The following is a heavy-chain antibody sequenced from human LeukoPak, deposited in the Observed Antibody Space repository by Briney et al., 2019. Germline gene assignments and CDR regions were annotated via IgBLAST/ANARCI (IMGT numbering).Heavy chain of an antibody. CDR1: GGSISSYY. CDR2: IYYSGTT. Sequence: PSETLSLTCTVSGGSISSYYWSWIRQPPGKGLEWIGYIYYSGTTNYNPSPKSRVTISVDTSKNQFSLKLSSVTAADTAVYYCARGPRGAYFVVVTALDYWGQGTLVTVSS. V-gene: IGHV4-59*12. D-gene: IGHD2-21*02. J-gene: IGHJ4*02. CDR3: ARGPRGAYFVVVTALDY.